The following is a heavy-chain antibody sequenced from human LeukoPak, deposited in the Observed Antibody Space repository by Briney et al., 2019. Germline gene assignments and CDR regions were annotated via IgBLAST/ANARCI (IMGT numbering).Heavy chain of an antibody. D-gene: IGHD5-24*01. V-gene: IGHV3-21*01. CDR1: GFTFSSYS. CDR3: ARRRDGDVRGDAFDI. J-gene: IGHJ3*02. CDR2: ISSSSSYI. Sequence: GGSLRLSCAASGFTFSSYSMNWVRQAPGKGLEWVSSISSSSSYIYYADSVKGRFTISRDNAKNSLYLQMNSLRAEDTAVYYCARRRDGDVRGDAFDIWGQGTMVTVSS.